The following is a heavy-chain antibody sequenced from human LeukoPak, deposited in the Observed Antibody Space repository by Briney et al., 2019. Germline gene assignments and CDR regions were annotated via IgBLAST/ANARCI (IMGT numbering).Heavy chain of an antibody. V-gene: IGHV1-69*13. D-gene: IGHD3-22*01. J-gene: IGHJ3*02. Sequence: ASVKVSCKASGGTFSSYAISWVRQAPGQGLEWMGGIIPIFGTVNYAQKFQGRVTITADESTSTAYMELSSLRSEDTAVYYCARDYVDYYDSSGYYYAFDIWGQGTMVTVSS. CDR3: ARDYVDYYDSSGYYYAFDI. CDR1: GGTFSSYA. CDR2: IIPIFGTV.